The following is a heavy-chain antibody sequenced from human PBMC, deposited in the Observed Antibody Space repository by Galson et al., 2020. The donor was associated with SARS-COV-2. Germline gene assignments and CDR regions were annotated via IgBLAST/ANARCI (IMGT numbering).Heavy chain of an antibody. Sequence: SETLSLTSTVSGGSITSYYWSWIRQPPGRGLECIGYIFYSGSSNYNPSLKSRVTISLDTSKSQFSLKLTSVTAADTAVYYCARLNWNAGGLDYWGQGTLVTVSS. CDR3: ARLNWNAGGLDY. CDR2: IFYSGSS. V-gene: IGHV4-59*01. J-gene: IGHJ4*02. D-gene: IGHD1-1*01. CDR1: GGSITSYY.